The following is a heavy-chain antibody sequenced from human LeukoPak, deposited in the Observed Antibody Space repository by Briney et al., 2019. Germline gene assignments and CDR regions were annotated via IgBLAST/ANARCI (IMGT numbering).Heavy chain of an antibody. CDR2: IYSGGST. CDR3: ARGIVARSSFDY. V-gene: IGHV3-66*01. Sequence: GGSLRLSCAASGFTFDDYAMHWVRQAPGKGLEWVSVIYSGGSTYYADSVKGRFTISRDNSKNTLFLRMNSMRAEDTAVYYCARGIVARSSFDYWGQGTLVTVSS. D-gene: IGHD5-12*01. J-gene: IGHJ4*02. CDR1: GFTFDDYA.